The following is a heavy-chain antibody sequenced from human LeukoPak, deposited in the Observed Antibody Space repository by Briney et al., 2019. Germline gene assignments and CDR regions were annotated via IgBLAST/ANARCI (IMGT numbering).Heavy chain of an antibody. J-gene: IGHJ5*02. CDR3: ARANSPYYYGSGSYHPGENWFDP. CDR2: IYHSGST. Sequence: SETLSLTCAGSGGSIGSGGYSWSWIRQPPGKGLEWSGYIYHSGSTYYNPSLKSRVTISVDRSKNQFSLKLSSVTAADTAVYYCARANSPYYYGSGSYHPGENWFDPWGQGTLVTVSS. V-gene: IGHV4-30-2*01. D-gene: IGHD3-10*01. CDR1: GGSIGSGGYS.